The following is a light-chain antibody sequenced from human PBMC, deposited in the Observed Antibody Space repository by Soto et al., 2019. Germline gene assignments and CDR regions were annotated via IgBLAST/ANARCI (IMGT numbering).Light chain of an antibody. CDR1: SSDVGGYNY. V-gene: IGLV2-14*01. Sequence: QSALTQPASVSGSPGQSIAISCTGTSSDVGGYNYVSWYQQHPGKTPNLMIYDVSNRPSGVSNRSSGSKSGNTASLTISGLQAEDEADYYCSSYTSSSTWVFGGGTQLTVL. J-gene: IGLJ3*02. CDR2: DVS. CDR3: SSYTSSSTWV.